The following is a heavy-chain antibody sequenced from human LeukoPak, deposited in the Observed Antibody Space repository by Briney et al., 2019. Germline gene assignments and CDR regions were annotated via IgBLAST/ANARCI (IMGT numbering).Heavy chain of an antibody. D-gene: IGHD3-10*01. V-gene: IGHV3-33*01. Sequence: GGSLRLSCAASGFTSSSYGMHWVRQAPGKGLEWVAVIWYDGSNKYYADSVKGRFTISRDNSKNTLYLQMNSLRAEDTAVYYCARDGRFGELFNFDYWGQGTLVTVSS. CDR1: GFTSSSYG. J-gene: IGHJ4*02. CDR2: IWYDGSNK. CDR3: ARDGRFGELFNFDY.